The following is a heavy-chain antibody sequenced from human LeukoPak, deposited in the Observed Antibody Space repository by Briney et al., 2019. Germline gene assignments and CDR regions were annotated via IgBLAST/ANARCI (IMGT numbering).Heavy chain of an antibody. Sequence: KPSETLSLTCTVSGGSISNYYWSWIRQPPGKGLEWIGYIYYSGSTYYNPSLKSRVTISVDTSKNQFSVKRSSVTAADTAVYYCARSIRGYSSGWYYFDYWGQGTLITVSS. J-gene: IGHJ4*02. CDR2: IYYSGST. CDR1: GGSISNYY. CDR3: ARSIRGYSSGWYYFDY. V-gene: IGHV4-59*12. D-gene: IGHD6-19*01.